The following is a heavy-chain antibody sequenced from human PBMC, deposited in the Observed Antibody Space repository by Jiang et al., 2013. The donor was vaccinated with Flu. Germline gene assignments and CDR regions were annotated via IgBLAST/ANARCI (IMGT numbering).Heavy chain of an antibody. J-gene: IGHJ6*02. CDR2: IYYSGST. D-gene: IGHD3-3*01. Sequence: LLKPSETLSLTCTVSGGSISSSSYYWGWIRQPPGKGLEWIGSIYYSGSTYYNPSLKSRVTISVDTSKNQFSLKLSSVTAADTAVYYCARRGTLTYYDFWSGYWGELYYYGMDVWGQGTTVTVSS. CDR3: ARRGTLTYYDFWSGYWGELYYYGMDV. CDR1: GGSISSSSYY. V-gene: IGHV4-39*01.